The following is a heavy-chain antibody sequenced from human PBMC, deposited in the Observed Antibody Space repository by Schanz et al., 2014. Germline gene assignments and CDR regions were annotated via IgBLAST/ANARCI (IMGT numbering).Heavy chain of an antibody. V-gene: IGHV3-23*01. D-gene: IGHD6-13*01. CDR1: GFTFFGSFA. J-gene: IGHJ4*02. CDR2: MSGSGSTA. Sequence: EVQLLESGGGLVQPGGSLRLSCVASGFTFFGSFAMSCVRQSPGKGLEWVSGMSGSGSTADYADSVKGRFTIARDKSRKTLYLQINSLRADDTAIYDCAKDLSAVGVFDYWGQGSLVNVSP. CDR3: AKDLSAVGVFDY.